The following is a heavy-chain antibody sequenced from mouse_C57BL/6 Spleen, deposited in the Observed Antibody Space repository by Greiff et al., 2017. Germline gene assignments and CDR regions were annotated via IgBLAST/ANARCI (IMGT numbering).Heavy chain of an antibody. CDR3: ARGIDWYFDV. CDR2: ISSGSSTN. CDR1: GFTFSDYG. V-gene: IGHV5-17*01. J-gene: IGHJ1*03. D-gene: IGHD2-14*01. Sequence: EVQLVESGGGLVKPGGSLKLSCAASGFTFSDYGMHWVRQAPEKGLEWVAYISSGSSTNYYTDTVKGRFTISRDNAKNTLFLQMTGLRSEDTSMYYCARGIDWYFDVWGTGTTVTVSS.